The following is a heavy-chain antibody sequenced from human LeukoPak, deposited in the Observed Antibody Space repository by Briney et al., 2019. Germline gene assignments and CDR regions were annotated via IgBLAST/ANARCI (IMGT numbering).Heavy chain of an antibody. Sequence: GGSLRLSCVASGFTFSNSWMHWVRQAPGKGLVWVARINSDGSSTTYADSVKGRFTISRDNAKNTLYLQMNSLRVDDTAEYYCTRAYQQHLINWFDPWGQGTLVTVSS. J-gene: IGHJ5*02. V-gene: IGHV3-74*03. CDR3: TRAYQQHLINWFDP. D-gene: IGHD6-13*01. CDR2: INSDGSST. CDR1: GFTFSNSW.